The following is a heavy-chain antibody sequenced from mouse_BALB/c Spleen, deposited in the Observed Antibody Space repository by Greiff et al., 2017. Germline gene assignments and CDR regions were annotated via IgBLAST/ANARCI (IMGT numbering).Heavy chain of an antibody. CDR1: GFTFSSYY. CDR3: ARPGITTYFDV. Sequence: EVMLVESGGGLVKLGGSLKLSCAASGFTFSSYYMSWVRQTPEKRLELVAAINSNGGSTYYPDTVKGRFTISRDNAKNTLYLQMSSLKSEDTALYYCARPGITTYFDVWGAGTTVTVSS. D-gene: IGHD2-4*01. V-gene: IGHV5-6-2*01. J-gene: IGHJ1*01. CDR2: INSNGGST.